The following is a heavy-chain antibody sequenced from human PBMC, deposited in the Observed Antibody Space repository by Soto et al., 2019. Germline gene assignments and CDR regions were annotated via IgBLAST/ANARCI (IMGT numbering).Heavy chain of an antibody. Sequence: ASVKVSCKASGYTFTDYTIHWVRQAPGQRLEWMAWINAGDGSTLYSQKFQGRVTITRDTSASTAYMDLSTLTSEDTAVYYCARGYSYGYGEDYWGQGTLVTVSS. CDR3: ARGYSYGYGEDY. D-gene: IGHD5-18*01. CDR2: INAGDGST. CDR1: GYTFTDYT. V-gene: IGHV1-3*01. J-gene: IGHJ4*02.